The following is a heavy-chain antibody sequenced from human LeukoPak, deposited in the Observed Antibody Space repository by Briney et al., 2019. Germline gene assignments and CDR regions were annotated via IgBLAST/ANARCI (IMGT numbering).Heavy chain of an antibody. CDR2: IRYDGSKK. CDR1: GFTFSNYA. V-gene: IGHV3-30*02. Sequence: GGSLRLSCAASGFTFSNYAMHWVRQAPGKGLDWVAFIRYDGSKKYYGGSVKGRFTISRDNSKNTLYLQMNSLRAEDTAVYYCAKGMYYYDSSGYRFFDYWGRGTLVTVSS. CDR3: AKGMYYYDSSGYRFFDY. D-gene: IGHD3-22*01. J-gene: IGHJ4*02.